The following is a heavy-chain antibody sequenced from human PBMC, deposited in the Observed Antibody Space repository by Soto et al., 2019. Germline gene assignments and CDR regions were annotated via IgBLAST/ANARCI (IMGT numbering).Heavy chain of an antibody. Sequence: QITVKESGLTPVNPTETLTLTCTFSGFSISTNGMGVGWIRQPPGNALEWLALIYWDDDKRYGPTLRSRLNISNDNAKNPVDLTMNNMDPVDTCTYYCSRLTRGVYDLDRLWSKFDYWGQGTLVTVSS. CDR1: GFSISTNGMG. J-gene: IGHJ4*02. V-gene: IGHV2-5*05. CDR3: SRLTRGVYDLDRLWSKFDY. D-gene: IGHD5-12*01. CDR2: IYWDDDK.